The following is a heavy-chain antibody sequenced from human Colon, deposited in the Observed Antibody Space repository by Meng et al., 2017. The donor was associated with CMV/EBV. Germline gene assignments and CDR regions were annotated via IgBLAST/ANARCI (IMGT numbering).Heavy chain of an antibody. CDR2: IYPQDGGT. V-gene: IGHV1-2*02. CDR1: GYTFTANH. J-gene: IGHJ4*02. Sequence: QGQLVDSGTEVKKPGAPVNVSCKTSGYTFTANHLHWVRQAPGQGLEWMGWIYPQDGGTYFAQKFQDRVTLTRDTSITTAYMELSGLTSDDTAIYYCVRESWYFDFWGEGTLVTVSS. D-gene: IGHD6-13*01. CDR3: VRESWYFDF.